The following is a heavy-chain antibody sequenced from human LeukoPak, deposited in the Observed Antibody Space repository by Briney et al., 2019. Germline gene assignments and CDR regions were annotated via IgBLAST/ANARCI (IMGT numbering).Heavy chain of an antibody. V-gene: IGHV3-30*02. J-gene: IGHJ4*02. CDR2: IRYDGSNK. CDR1: GFTFSSYG. D-gene: IGHD2-8*01. Sequence: GGSLRLSCAASGFTFSSYGMHWVRQAPGKGLEWVAFIRYDGSNKYYADSVKGRFTISRDNSKNTLYLQTNSLRAEDTAVYYCARERGVCTNGVCQKLGPGYFDYWGQGTLVTVSS. CDR3: ARERGVCTNGVCQKLGPGYFDY.